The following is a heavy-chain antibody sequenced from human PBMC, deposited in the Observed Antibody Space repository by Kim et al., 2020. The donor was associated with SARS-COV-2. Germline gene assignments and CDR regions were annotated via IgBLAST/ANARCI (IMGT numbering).Heavy chain of an antibody. CDR3: VLTGTTSTLDT. D-gene: IGHD1-7*01. J-gene: IGHJ5*02. CDR2: I. V-gene: IGHV3-21*01. Sequence: IYYADSVTGRFTISRDHDKNSLFLQMTSLRAEDTAIYYCVLTGTTSTLDTWGQGTLVTVSS.